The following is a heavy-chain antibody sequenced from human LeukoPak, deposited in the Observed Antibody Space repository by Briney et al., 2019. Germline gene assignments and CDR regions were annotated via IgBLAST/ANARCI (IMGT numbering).Heavy chain of an antibody. CDR2: ISFKNGNT. CDR1: GYALINYG. V-gene: IGHV1-18*01. J-gene: IGHJ3*02. CDR3: AKGGNTRPWSFDT. Sequence: ASVKFSCKASGYALINYGMSWVRQAPGQGLEWMGWISFKNGNTNYAQKLQGRVTMTRDTSTSTAHMQLNSLSSDDTAVEYVAKGGNTRPWSFDTWGEGKMVTVSS. D-gene: IGHD2/OR15-2a*01.